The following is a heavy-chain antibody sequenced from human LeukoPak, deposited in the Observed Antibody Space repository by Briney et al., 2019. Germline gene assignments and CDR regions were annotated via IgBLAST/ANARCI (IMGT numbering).Heavy chain of an antibody. CDR2: IDPSDSYT. CDR3: AITTAMAPYYYYYGMDV. J-gene: IGHJ6*04. D-gene: IGHD5-18*01. Sequence: GESLKISCKGSGYSFTSYWISWVRQMPGKGLEWMGRIDPSDSYTNYSPSFQGHVTISADKSISTAYLQWSSLKASDTAMYYCAITTAMAPYYYYYGMDVWGKGTTVTVSS. V-gene: IGHV5-10-1*01. CDR1: GYSFTSYW.